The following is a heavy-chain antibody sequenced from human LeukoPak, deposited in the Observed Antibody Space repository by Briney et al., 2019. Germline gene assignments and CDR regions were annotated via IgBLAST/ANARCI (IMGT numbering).Heavy chain of an antibody. Sequence: ASVKVSCKASGYTFTNYYMHWVLQAPGQGLEWMGIINPSGGSTSYAQKVQGRVTMTRDTSTSTFYMELSSLRSEDTAVYYCARAGEDTAMVTSDYWGQGTLVTVSS. D-gene: IGHD5-18*01. CDR3: ARAGEDTAMVTSDY. CDR2: INPSGGST. J-gene: IGHJ4*02. V-gene: IGHV1-46*01. CDR1: GYTFTNYY.